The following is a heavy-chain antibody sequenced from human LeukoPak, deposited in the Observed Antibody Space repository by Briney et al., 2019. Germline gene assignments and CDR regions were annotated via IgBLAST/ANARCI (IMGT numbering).Heavy chain of an antibody. J-gene: IGHJ3*02. Sequence: GASVKVSCKASGGTFSSYAISWVRQAPGQGLEWMGGIIPIFGTANYAQKFQGRVTITADESTSTAYMELSSLRSEDTAVYYCARARGRNGDYGFRHAFDIWGQGTMVTVSS. V-gene: IGHV1-69*13. CDR2: IIPIFGTA. CDR1: GGTFSSYA. CDR3: ARARGRNGDYGFRHAFDI. D-gene: IGHD4-17*01.